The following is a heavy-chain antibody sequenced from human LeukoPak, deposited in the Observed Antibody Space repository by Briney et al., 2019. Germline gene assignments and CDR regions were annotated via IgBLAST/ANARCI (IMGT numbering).Heavy chain of an antibody. CDR2: IYTSGTT. J-gene: IGHJ4*02. Sequence: PSETLSLTCTVSGGSISSYYWNWIRQPAGKGLEWIGRIYTSGTTNYNPSLKSRVTMSLDTSKNRFSLKLSSVPAADTAVYYCARYSSGWPYYFDYWGQGTLVTVSS. CDR1: GGSISSYY. CDR3: ARYSSGWPYYFDY. V-gene: IGHV4-4*07. D-gene: IGHD6-19*01.